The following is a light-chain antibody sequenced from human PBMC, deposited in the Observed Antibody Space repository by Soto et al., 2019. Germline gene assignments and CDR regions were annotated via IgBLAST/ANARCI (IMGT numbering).Light chain of an antibody. V-gene: IGKV3-20*01. Sequence: EIVLTQSPGTLSLSPGERATLSCRASQSVSSSYLAWYQQKSGQAPRLLIYGASNRATGIPDRFSGSGSGTEFTLTISSLQPDDFATYYCQHYNSYSEAFGQGTKVDIK. CDR2: GAS. CDR1: QSVSSSY. CDR3: QHYNSYSEA. J-gene: IGKJ1*01.